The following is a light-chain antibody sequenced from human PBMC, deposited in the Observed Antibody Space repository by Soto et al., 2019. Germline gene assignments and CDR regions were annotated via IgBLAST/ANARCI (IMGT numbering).Light chain of an antibody. Sequence: EIVLTQSPDTLSLSPGETATLSCRASQSVSSSHLAWYQQKVGQAPRLLIYGDSRRATGIPDRFSGSGSGTDCSLIINRLDPEDFGVYYCQYYGTSTGTFGQGTKVGIK. CDR3: QYYGTSTGT. J-gene: IGKJ1*01. CDR1: QSVSSSH. CDR2: GDS. V-gene: IGKV3-20*01.